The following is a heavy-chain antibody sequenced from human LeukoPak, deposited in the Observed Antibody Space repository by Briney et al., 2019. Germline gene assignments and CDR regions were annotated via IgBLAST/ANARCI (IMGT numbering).Heavy chain of an antibody. D-gene: IGHD1-1*01. V-gene: IGHV1-18*01. CDR2: ISAYNGNT. Sequence: ASVKVSCKASGYTFTSYGISWVRQAPGQWLEWMGWISAYNGNTNYAQKLQGRVTMTTDTSTSTAYMELRSLRSDDTAVYYCAKFNDWNDGYYMDVWGKGTTVTVSS. CDR1: GYTFTSYG. CDR3: AKFNDWNDGYYMDV. J-gene: IGHJ6*03.